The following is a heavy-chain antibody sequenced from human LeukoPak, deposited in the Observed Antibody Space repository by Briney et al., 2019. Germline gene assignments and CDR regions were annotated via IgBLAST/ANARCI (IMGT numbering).Heavy chain of an antibody. Sequence: GGSLRLSCAASGFTFSSYAMSWVRQAPGKGLEWVSAISGSGGSTYYADSVKGRFTISRDNSKNTLYLQMNSLRAEDTAVYYCAKDLLWYSNYGNFDYWGQGTLVTVSS. V-gene: IGHV3-23*01. J-gene: IGHJ4*02. CDR1: GFTFSSYA. CDR2: ISGSGGST. D-gene: IGHD4-11*01. CDR3: AKDLLWYSNYGNFDY.